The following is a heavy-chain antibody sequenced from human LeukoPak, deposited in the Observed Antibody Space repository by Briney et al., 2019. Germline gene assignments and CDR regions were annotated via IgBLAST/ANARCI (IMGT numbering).Heavy chain of an antibody. J-gene: IGHJ6*03. Sequence: PSETLSLTCTVSGGSISSYYWSWIRQPAGKGLEWIGRIYTSGSTNYSPSLKSRVTMSVDTSKNQFSLKLSSVTAADTAVYYCARDPQAVAGRRSYYYYYMDVWGKGTTVTVSS. CDR2: IYTSGST. CDR1: GGSISSYY. CDR3: ARDPQAVAGRRSYYYYYMDV. D-gene: IGHD6-19*01. V-gene: IGHV4-4*07.